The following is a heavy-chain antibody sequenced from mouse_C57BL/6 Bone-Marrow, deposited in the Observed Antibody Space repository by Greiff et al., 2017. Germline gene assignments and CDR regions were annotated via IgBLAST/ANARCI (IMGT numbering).Heavy chain of an antibody. V-gene: IGHV5-9-1*02. CDR3: TREGITTVVATDYAMDY. D-gene: IGHD1-1*01. J-gene: IGHJ4*01. CDR2: ISSGGDYI. CDR1: GFTFSSYA. Sequence: EVMLVESGAGLVKPGGSLKLSCAASGFTFSSYAMSWVRQTPEKRLEWVAYISSGGDYIYYADTVKGRCTISRDNARNTLYLQMSSLKSEDTAMYYCTREGITTVVATDYAMDYWGQGTSVTVSS.